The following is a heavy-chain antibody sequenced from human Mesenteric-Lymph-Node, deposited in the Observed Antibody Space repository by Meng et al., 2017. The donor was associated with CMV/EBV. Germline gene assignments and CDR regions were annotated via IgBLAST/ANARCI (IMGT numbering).Heavy chain of an antibody. V-gene: IGHV4-31*03. CDR3: ARHSDFRSGYFATFDI. J-gene: IGHJ3*02. CDR2: IYHSGGT. Sequence: SETLSLTCSVSGGSISSGDYFWNWIRQHPGQDLEWIGYIYHSGGTYSNPSLRSRINISVDTSKNQVSLKLSSVTAADTAVSYCARHSDFRSGYFATFDIWGQGTMVTVSS. CDR1: GGSISSGDYF. D-gene: IGHD3-3*01.